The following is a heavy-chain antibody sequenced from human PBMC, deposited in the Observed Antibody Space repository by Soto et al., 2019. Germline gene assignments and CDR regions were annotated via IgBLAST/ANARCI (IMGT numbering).Heavy chain of an antibody. CDR2: IWNDSSNK. CDR3: ATSNWNFFDY. D-gene: IGHD1-20*01. J-gene: IGHJ4*02. V-gene: IGHV3-33*03. CDR1: GFSFSSYG. Sequence: QVQLVESGGGDVQPGGSLRLSCAASGFSFSSYGMHWVRQAPGKGLEWVAVIWNDSSNKLYPDSVRGRFTISRDNSKSTLFLQMNSLRAEDTAVYYCATSNWNFFDYWGQGALVTVSS.